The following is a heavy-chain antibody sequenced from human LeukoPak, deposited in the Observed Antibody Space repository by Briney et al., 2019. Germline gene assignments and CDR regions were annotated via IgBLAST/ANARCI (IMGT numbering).Heavy chain of an antibody. CDR3: ARDRGSSGWFYFDY. CDR1: GGSISPYF. J-gene: IGHJ4*02. D-gene: IGHD6-19*01. V-gene: IGHV4-59*01. Sequence: SDTLSLTCTVSGGSISPYFWSWIRQPPGKGLEWIGYIHYSGTTKYNPSLKSRVAISVDTSKNQFSLMLTSLTAADTAVYYCARDRGSSGWFYFDYWGQGTLVTVSS. CDR2: IHYSGTT.